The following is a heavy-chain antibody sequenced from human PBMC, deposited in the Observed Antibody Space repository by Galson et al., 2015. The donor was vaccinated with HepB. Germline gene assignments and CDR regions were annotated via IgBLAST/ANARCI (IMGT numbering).Heavy chain of an antibody. CDR2: ISSSSSYI. D-gene: IGHD2-2*01. CDR1: GFTFSSYS. CDR3: AREGVLVGDDY. Sequence: SLRLSCAASGFTFSSYSMNWVRQAPGKGLEWVSSISSSSSYIYYADSVKGRFTISRDNAKKSVYLQMDSLRAEDTAVYYCAREGVLVGDDYWGQGTLVTVSS. J-gene: IGHJ4*02. V-gene: IGHV3-21*04.